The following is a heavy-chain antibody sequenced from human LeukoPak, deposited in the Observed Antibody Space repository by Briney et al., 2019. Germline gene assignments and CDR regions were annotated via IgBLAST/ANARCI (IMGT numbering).Heavy chain of an antibody. Sequence: SVKVSCKASGGTFSSYAISWVRQAPGQGLEWMGGIIPIFGTANYAQKFQGRVTITADESTSTAYMELSSLRSEDTAVYYCARDIVVVPAAPRWWFDPWGQGTLVTVSS. CDR3: ARDIVVVPAAPRWWFDP. V-gene: IGHV1-69*01. D-gene: IGHD2-2*01. J-gene: IGHJ5*02. CDR1: GGTFSSYA. CDR2: IIPIFGTA.